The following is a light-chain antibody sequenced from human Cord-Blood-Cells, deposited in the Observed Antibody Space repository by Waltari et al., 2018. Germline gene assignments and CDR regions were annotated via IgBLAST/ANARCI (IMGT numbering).Light chain of an antibody. CDR2: GAS. CDR1: QSVSSSY. J-gene: IGKJ3*01. CDR3: QQYGSSPLT. Sequence: EIVLTQSPGTLSLSPGERATLSCRASQSVSSSYLAWYQQKPDPAPRLLIYGASSRATGIPDRFSGSGSGTDFTLTISRLEPEDFAVYYCQQYGSSPLTFGPGTKVDIK. V-gene: IGKV3-20*01.